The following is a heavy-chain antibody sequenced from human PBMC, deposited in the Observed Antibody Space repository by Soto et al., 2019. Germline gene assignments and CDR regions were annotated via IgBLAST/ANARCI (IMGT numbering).Heavy chain of an antibody. V-gene: IGHV4-59*01. CDR1: GGSISSYY. Sequence: KTSETLSLTCTVSGGSISSYYWSWIRQPPGKGLEWIGYIYYSGSTNYNPSLKSRVTISVDTSKNQFSLKLSSVTAADTAVYYCARSGRLRYSSSWYIDYWGQGTLVTVSS. D-gene: IGHD6-13*01. CDR3: ARSGRLRYSSSWYIDY. J-gene: IGHJ4*02. CDR2: IYYSGST.